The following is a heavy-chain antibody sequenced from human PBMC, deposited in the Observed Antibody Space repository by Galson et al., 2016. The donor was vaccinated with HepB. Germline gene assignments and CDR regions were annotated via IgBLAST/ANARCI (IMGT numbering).Heavy chain of an antibody. V-gene: IGHV1-69*01. CDR1: GGTFSTYA. CDR2: IIPISGTA. D-gene: IGHD5/OR15-5a*01. CDR3: ARRGAIGSDFDY. Sequence: VSCKASGGTFSTYAISWVRQAPGQGLEWMGGIIPISGTADYAQKFQGRVTITADESTSSSYMELSSLRSEDTAVYYCARRGAIGSDFDYWGQGTLVTVSS. J-gene: IGHJ4*02.